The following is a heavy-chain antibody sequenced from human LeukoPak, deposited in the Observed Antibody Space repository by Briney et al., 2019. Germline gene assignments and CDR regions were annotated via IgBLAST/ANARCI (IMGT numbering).Heavy chain of an antibody. V-gene: IGHV3-21*01. D-gene: IGHD2-2*01. CDR3: AGGSLLWGAFDI. CDR2: ISSSSGYI. J-gene: IGHJ3*02. Sequence: NPGGSLRLSCAASGFTFSTYSMNWVRQAPGKGLEWVSSISSSSGYIYYADSVKGRFTISRDNAKNSLYLQMNSLRAEDTAVYYCAGGSLLWGAFDIWGQGTMVTVSS. CDR1: GFTFSTYS.